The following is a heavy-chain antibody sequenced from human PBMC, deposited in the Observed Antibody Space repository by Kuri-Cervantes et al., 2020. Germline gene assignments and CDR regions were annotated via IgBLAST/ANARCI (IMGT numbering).Heavy chain of an antibody. J-gene: IGHJ6*02. CDR2: IYHSGST. D-gene: IGHD3-22*01. V-gene: IGHV4-38-2*01. Sequence: SQTLSLTCAVSGYSISSGYYWGWIRQPPGKGLEWIGSIYHSGSTYYNPSLKSRVTISVDTSKNQFSLKLSSVTAADTAVYYCARINYDSSGYYEYYYGMDVWGQGITVTVSS. CDR1: GYSISSGYY. CDR3: ARINYDSSGYYEYYYGMDV.